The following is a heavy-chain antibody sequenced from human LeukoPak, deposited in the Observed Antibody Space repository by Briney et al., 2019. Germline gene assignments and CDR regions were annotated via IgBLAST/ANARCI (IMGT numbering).Heavy chain of an antibody. J-gene: IGHJ6*03. CDR2: ISSSGSTI. V-gene: IGHV3-11*04. CDR1: GFTFSDYY. Sequence: PGGSLRLSCAASGFTFSDYYMSWIRQAPGKGLEWVSYISSSGSTIYYADSVKGRFTISRDNAKNSLYLQMNSLRAEDTAVYYCAREGGVPGYCSSTSCYRYYYYMDVWGKGTTVTVSS. CDR3: AREGGVPGYCSSTSCYRYYYYMDV. D-gene: IGHD2-2*01.